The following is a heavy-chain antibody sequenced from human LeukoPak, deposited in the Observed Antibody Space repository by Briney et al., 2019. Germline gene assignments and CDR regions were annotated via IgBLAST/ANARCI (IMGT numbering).Heavy chain of an antibody. CDR1: GGSISSYY. D-gene: IGHD2-15*01. Sequence: SETLSLTCTVSGGSISSYYWSWIRQPPGKGLEWIGYIYYSGSTNYNPSLKSRVTMSVDTSKNQFSLKLSSVTAADTAVYYCARGLSKSIEAFDIWGQGTMVTVSS. J-gene: IGHJ3*02. V-gene: IGHV4-59*01. CDR2: IYYSGST. CDR3: ARGLSKSIEAFDI.